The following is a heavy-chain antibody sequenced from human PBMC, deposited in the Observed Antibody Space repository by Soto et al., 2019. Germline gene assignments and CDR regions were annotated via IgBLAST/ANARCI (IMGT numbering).Heavy chain of an antibody. CDR2: IYYSGST. CDR3: ARRSLGYGDVDY. J-gene: IGHJ4*02. Sequence: SETLSLTCTVSGGSISSYYWSWIRQPPGKGLEWIGYIYYSGSTNYNPSLKSRVTISVDTSKNQFSLKLSSVTAADTAVYYCARRSLGYGDVDYWGQGTLVTVSS. CDR1: GGSISSYY. V-gene: IGHV4-59*01. D-gene: IGHD4-17*01.